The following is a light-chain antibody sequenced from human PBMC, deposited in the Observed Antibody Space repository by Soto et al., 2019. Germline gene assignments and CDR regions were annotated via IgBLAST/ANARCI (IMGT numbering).Light chain of an antibody. Sequence: QSALTQPASVSGSPGQSITISCTGTSSDVGSYNLVSWYQQHPGKAPKLMIYEVSKRPSGVSNRFSGSNSGNTASLTISGLQAEDEADYYCCSYAGSSVHVFGTGTKLTVL. CDR3: CSYAGSSVHV. J-gene: IGLJ1*01. V-gene: IGLV2-23*02. CDR1: SSDVGSYNL. CDR2: EVS.